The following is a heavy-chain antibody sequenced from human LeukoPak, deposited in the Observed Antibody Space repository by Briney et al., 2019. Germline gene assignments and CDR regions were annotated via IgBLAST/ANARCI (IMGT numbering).Heavy chain of an antibody. V-gene: IGHV1-18*04. CDR3: ARDRHCSSTSCSNRGGFDY. D-gene: IGHD2-2*01. CDR1: GYTFTSYG. Sequence: ASVKVSCKASGYTFTSYGISWVRQAPGQGLEWMGWISAYNGNTNYAQKLQGRGTMTTDTSTSTAYMELRSLRSDDTAVYYCARDRHCSSTSCSNRGGFDYWGQGTLVTVSS. J-gene: IGHJ4*02. CDR2: ISAYNGNT.